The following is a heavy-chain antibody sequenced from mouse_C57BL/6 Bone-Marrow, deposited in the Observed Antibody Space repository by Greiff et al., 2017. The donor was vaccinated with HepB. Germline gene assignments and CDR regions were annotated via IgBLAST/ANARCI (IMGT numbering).Heavy chain of an antibody. J-gene: IGHJ1*03. V-gene: IGHV1-81*01. Sequence: VQVVESGAELARPGASVKLSCKASGYTFTSYGISWVKQRTGQGLEWIGEIYPRSGNTYYNEKFKGKATLTADKSSSTAYMELRSLTSEDSAVYFCARPPKYYGSLKYFDVWGTGTTVTVSS. D-gene: IGHD1-1*01. CDR1: GYTFTSYG. CDR2: IYPRSGNT. CDR3: ARPPKYYGSLKYFDV.